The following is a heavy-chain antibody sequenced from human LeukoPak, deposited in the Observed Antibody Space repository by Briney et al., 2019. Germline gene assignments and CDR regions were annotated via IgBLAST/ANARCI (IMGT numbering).Heavy chain of an antibody. D-gene: IGHD6-19*01. J-gene: IGHJ4*02. V-gene: IGHV3-23*01. Sequence: PGGSLRLSCAASGFTFSSYAMSWVRQAPGKGLEWVSAISGSGGSTYYADSVKGRFTISRDNSKYTLYLQVNSLRVEDTAVYYCAKDYGSDWYVWGYWGQGTLVTVSS. CDR3: AKDYGSDWYVWGY. CDR1: GFTFSSYA. CDR2: ISGSGGST.